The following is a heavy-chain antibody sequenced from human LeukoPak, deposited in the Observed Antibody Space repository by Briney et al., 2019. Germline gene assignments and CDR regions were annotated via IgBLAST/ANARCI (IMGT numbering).Heavy chain of an antibody. CDR3: VRDVSGDFAIHVV. D-gene: IGHD4-17*01. J-gene: IGHJ6*02. V-gene: IGHV3-66*01. CDR2: LYTGKRT. CDR1: GFTLSSYE. Sequence: GSLSLSCAGSGFTLSSYEMNRVRQAPGEGLGGVWVLYTGKRTYYGDSVKGRFTISRDNSKNTLSLDMNSLRAEDTAVYYCVRDVSGDFAIHVVWGQGTTVTVSS.